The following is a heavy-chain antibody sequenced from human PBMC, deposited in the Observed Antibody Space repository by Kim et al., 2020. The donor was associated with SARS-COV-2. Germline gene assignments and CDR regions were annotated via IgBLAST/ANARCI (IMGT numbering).Heavy chain of an antibody. J-gene: IGHJ6*02. D-gene: IGHD3-22*01. CDR2: INSDGSST. CDR3: ARMYYYDSSGPYGMDV. Sequence: GGSLRLSCAASGFTFSSYWMHWVRQAPGKGLVWVSRINSDGSSTSYADSVKGRFTISRDNAKNTLYLQMNSLRAEDTAVYYCARMYYYDSSGPYGMDVWGQGTTVTVSS. V-gene: IGHV3-74*01. CDR1: GFTFSSYW.